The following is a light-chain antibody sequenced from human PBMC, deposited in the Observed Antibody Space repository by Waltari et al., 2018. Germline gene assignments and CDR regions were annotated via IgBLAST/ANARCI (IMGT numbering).Light chain of an antibody. Sequence: DIQMTQSPSSLSASVGDRVTITCQASQDISNSLNWYQQKPGKAPKLLIYDASNLETGVSSRFSGSGSGTDFTFTISSLQPEDIATYYCQQYDDFPPLTFGGGTKVEIK. CDR1: QDISNS. J-gene: IGKJ4*01. CDR3: QQYDDFPPLT. CDR2: DAS. V-gene: IGKV1-33*01.